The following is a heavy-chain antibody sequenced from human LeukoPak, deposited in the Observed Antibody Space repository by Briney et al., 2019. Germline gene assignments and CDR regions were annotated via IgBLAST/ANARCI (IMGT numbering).Heavy chain of an antibody. V-gene: IGHV3-23*01. CDR3: ANERHARRSSGWSQRDY. J-gene: IGHJ4*02. CDR1: GFTFSSYA. Sequence: GGSLRLSCAASGFTFSSYAMSWVRQAPGKGLGWVSAMSGSGGSTYYADSVKGRFTISRDNSKNTLYLQLNSLRAEDTAVYYCANERHARRSSGWSQRDYWGQGTLVTVSS. CDR2: MSGSGGST. D-gene: IGHD6-19*01.